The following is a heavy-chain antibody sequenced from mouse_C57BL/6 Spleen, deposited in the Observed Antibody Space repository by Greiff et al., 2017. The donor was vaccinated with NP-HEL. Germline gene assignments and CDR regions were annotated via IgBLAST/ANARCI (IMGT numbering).Heavy chain of an antibody. D-gene: IGHD1-1*01. J-gene: IGHJ4*01. CDR1: GYTFTSYW. CDR2: IYPGSGST. V-gene: IGHV1-55*01. CDR3: ARYYGSSYAMDY. Sequence: QVQLQQPGAELVKSGASVKMSCKASGYTFTSYWITWVKQRPGQGLEWIGDIYPGSGSTNYNEKFKSKATLTVDTSSSTAYMQLSSLTSEDSAVYYCARYYGSSYAMDYWGQGTSVTVSS.